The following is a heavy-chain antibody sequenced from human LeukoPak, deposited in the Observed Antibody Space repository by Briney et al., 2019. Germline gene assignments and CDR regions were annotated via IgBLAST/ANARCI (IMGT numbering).Heavy chain of an antibody. CDR2: IYHSGGT. J-gene: IGHJ4*02. D-gene: IGHD3-10*01. CDR3: ARDLRGLLWFGELLN. V-gene: IGHV4-30-2*01. CDR1: GGSISSGGYY. Sequence: PSETLSLTCTVSGGSISSGGYYWSWIRQPPGKGLEWIGYIYHSGGTYYNPSLKSRVTISVDRSKNQFSLKLSSVTAADTAVYYCARDLRGLLWFGELLNGGQGALVTVSS.